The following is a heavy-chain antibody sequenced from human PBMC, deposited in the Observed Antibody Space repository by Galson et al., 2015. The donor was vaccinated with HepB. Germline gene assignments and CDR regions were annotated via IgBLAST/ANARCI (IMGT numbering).Heavy chain of an antibody. J-gene: IGHJ5*02. D-gene: IGHD3-10*01. CDR3: TRHRVLLLLWFGDFEKKNWFDP. Sequence: SLRLSCAASGFTFSGSAMHWVRQASGKGLEWVGRIRSKANSYATAYAASVKGRFTISRDDSKNTAYLQMNSLKTEDTAVYYCTRHRVLLLLWFGDFEKKNWFDPWGQGTLVTVSS. CDR2: IRSKANSYAT. CDR1: GFTFSGSA. V-gene: IGHV3-73*01.